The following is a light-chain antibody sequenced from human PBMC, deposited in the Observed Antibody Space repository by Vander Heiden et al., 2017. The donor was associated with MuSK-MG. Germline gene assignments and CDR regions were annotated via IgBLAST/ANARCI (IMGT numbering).Light chain of an antibody. J-gene: IGLJ3*02. Sequence: SFVLTQPPSVSVAPGQSATITCGGYKIGRKSVHWYQLKPGQAPVWVIYYDSDRPSGIPGRVSGSNSGNTATLTISRVEVGDEADDHCQVWDDDGAWILGGGTKLTVL. CDR2: YDS. CDR3: QVWDDDGAWI. CDR1: KIGRKS. V-gene: IGLV3-21*04.